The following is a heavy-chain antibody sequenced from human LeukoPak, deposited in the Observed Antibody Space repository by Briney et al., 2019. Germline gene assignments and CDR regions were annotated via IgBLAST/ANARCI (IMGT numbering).Heavy chain of an antibody. J-gene: IGHJ4*02. CDR3: ARVMGNYASDY. D-gene: IGHD1-7*01. Sequence: TGGSLRLSCAASGFSFSDYYMSWIRQAPGKGLEWVSYISSSGDTMSYADSVEGRFTISRDNAKKSLYLQMSSLRAEDAAIYYCARVMGNYASDYWGQGALVTVSS. CDR1: GFSFSDYY. CDR2: ISSSGDTM. V-gene: IGHV3-11*04.